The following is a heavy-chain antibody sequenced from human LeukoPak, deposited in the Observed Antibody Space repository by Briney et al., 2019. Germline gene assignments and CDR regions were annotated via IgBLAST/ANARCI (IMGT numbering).Heavy chain of an antibody. CDR3: AKEEDTAYDAFDI. CDR1: GDTFRTHA. V-gene: IGHV1-69*06. J-gene: IGHJ3*02. CDR2: IIPLYSTS. Sequence: ASVKVSCKASGDTFRTHAIGWVRQAPGQGLEWLGGIIPLYSTSNYAQKFQGRVTITADKSTSTAYMELSSLRSEDTAVYYCAKEEDTAYDAFDIWGQGTMVTVSS.